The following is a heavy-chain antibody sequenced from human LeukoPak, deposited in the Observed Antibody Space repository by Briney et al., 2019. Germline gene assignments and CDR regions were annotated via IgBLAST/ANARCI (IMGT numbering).Heavy chain of an antibody. CDR3: ARGKPSYYYDSSAYFYNGAFDI. V-gene: IGHV3-11*04. J-gene: IGHJ3*02. CDR2: ISSSGSTI. D-gene: IGHD3-22*01. CDR1: GFTFSDYY. Sequence: GSLRLSCAASGFTFSDYYMSWIRQAPGKGLEWVSYISSSGSTIYYADSVKGRFTISRDNAKNSLYLQMNSLRAEDTAVYYCARGKPSYYYDSSAYFYNGAFDIWGQGTMVTVSS.